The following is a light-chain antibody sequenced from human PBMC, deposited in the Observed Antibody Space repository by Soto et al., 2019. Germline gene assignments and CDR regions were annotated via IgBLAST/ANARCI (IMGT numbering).Light chain of an antibody. CDR3: QQYTSNPLT. CDR1: QRFSTW. CDR2: KTS. V-gene: IGKV1-5*03. J-gene: IGKJ4*01. Sequence: DIQMTQSPSTLSASVGDRVTITCRASQRFSTWLAWYQQKPGKAPNLLIYKTSILESGVTSRFSGSGSGTEFTLTISSLQPDDFATYYCQQYTSNPLTFGVGTKVEIK.